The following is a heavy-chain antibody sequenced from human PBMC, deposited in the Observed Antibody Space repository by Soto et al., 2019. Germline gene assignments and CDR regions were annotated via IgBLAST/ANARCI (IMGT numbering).Heavy chain of an antibody. CDR2: ISSSGSTI. Sequence: GGSLRLSCTASGFTFSTCEMNWVCVPQATGLGWVSYISSSGSTIYCADSVNGRFTNSRDNITDSLYLQMNSLRAEDTAVYYCARDMYSDFWSGYSPRDAFDIWGQGTMVTVSS. J-gene: IGHJ3*02. V-gene: IGHV3-48*03. CDR3: ARDMYSDFWSGYSPRDAFDI. D-gene: IGHD3-3*01. CDR1: GFTFSTCE.